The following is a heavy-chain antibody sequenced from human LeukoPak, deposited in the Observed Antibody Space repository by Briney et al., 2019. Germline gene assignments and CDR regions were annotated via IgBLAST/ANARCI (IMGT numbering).Heavy chain of an antibody. V-gene: IGHV3-33*01. CDR3: ARVPTLYCSGGSCYSLYYYGMDV. CDR2: IWYDGSNK. J-gene: IGHJ6*02. CDR1: GFTFSTYA. D-gene: IGHD2-15*01. Sequence: GGSLRLSCAASGFTFSTYAMYWVRQAPGKGLEWVAVIWYDGSNKYYADSVKGRFTISRDNSKNTLYLQMNSLRAEDTAVYYCARVPTLYCSGGSCYSLYYYGMDVWGQGTTVTVSS.